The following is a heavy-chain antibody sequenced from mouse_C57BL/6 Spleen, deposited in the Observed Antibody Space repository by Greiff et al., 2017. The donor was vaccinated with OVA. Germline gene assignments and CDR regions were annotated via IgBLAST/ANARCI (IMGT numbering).Heavy chain of an antibody. CDR1: GFTFSDYG. CDR3: ARDYYYGSNYAMDY. CDR2: ISSGSSTI. V-gene: IGHV5-17*01. D-gene: IGHD1-1*01. J-gene: IGHJ4*01. Sequence: EVQGVESGGGLVKPGGSLKLSCAASGFTFSDYGMHWVRQAPEKGLEWVAYISSGSSTIYYADTVKGRFTISRDNAKNTLFLQMTSLRSEDTAMYYCARDYYYGSNYAMDYWGQGTSVTVSS.